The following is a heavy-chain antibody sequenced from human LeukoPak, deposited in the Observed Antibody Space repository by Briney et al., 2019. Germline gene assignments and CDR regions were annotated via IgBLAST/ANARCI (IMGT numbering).Heavy chain of an antibody. J-gene: IGHJ4*02. CDR2: INPSGGST. CDR1: GYTFTSYY. D-gene: IGHD4-17*01. Sequence: ASVKLSCKASGYTFTSYYMHWVRQAPGQGLEWMGIINPSGGSTSNAHRFQGRVTMTKDTSTSTVYMELSSLRYEGTAVYYCAKAYGDYFEDWGQGTLVTVSS. CDR3: AKAYGDYFED. V-gene: IGHV1-46*01.